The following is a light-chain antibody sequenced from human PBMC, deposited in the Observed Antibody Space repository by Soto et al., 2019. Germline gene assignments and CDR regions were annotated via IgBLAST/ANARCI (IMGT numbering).Light chain of an antibody. Sequence: QSALTQPASVSGSPGQSITFSCTGTSSDIGGYNYVSWYQQHPGKAPKLMIYEVSNRPSGVSDRFSGSKSGNTASLTISGLQAEDEADYYCQSYDSSLSGVVFGGGTKLTVL. V-gene: IGLV2-14*01. CDR1: SSDIGGYNY. CDR2: EVS. CDR3: QSYDSSLSGVV. J-gene: IGLJ2*01.